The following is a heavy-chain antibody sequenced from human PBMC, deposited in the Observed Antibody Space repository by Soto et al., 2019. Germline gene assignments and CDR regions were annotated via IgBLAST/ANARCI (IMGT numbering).Heavy chain of an antibody. CDR3: ARDRAVDWYFDL. V-gene: IGHV1-3*04. CDR1: GYTFSSCA. CDR2: INTDNGNT. Sequence: QVQVVQSGAEVKKPGASVKVSCKASGYTFSSCAIHWVRQATGQRLEWMGWINTDNGNTKYSQKFQGRLSITRDTSATTAYMELSSLRSEDTAVYYCARDRAVDWYFDLWGRGTLVSVSS. D-gene: IGHD6-19*01. J-gene: IGHJ2*01.